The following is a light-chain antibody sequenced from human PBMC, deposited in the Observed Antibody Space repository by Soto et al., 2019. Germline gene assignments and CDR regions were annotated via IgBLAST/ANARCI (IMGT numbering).Light chain of an antibody. V-gene: IGKV1-13*02. CDR3: QQFNGFPLT. J-gene: IGKJ4*01. CDR1: QDIGSA. Sequence: IQLTQSPSSLSASVGDRVTITCRAGQDIGSALAWYQQRPGKAPKLLLYDASNLEAGVPSRFSGSGSGTDFTLTITSLRPEDFAPYYCQQFNGFPLTFGGGTKVQIK. CDR2: DAS.